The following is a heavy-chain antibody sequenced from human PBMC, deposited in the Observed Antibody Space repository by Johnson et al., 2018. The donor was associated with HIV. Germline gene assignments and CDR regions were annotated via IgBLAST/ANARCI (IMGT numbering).Heavy chain of an antibody. V-gene: IGHV3-30-3*01. CDR2: ISYDRSNK. CDR1: GFTFSSYA. J-gene: IGHJ3*02. Sequence: QMQLVESGGGVVQPGRSLRLSCAASGFTFSSYAMHWVRQAPGKGLEWVAVISYDRSNKYYADSVKGRFTISRDNSKNTLYLQMNSLRAEDTAVYYCARGYCSGGSCYSEYAFDIWGQGTMVTVSS. CDR3: ARGYCSGGSCYSEYAFDI. D-gene: IGHD2-15*01.